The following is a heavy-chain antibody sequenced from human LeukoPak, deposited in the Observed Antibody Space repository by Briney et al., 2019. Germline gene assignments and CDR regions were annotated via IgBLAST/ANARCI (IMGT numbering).Heavy chain of an antibody. CDR1: GDSVSSNSAA. J-gene: IGHJ4*02. CDR2: TYYGFKWYK. V-gene: IGHV6-1*01. Sequence: QTLSLTCAISGDSVSSNSAAWNWIRQSPSRGLEWLGRTYYGFKWYKDYAESVKSRMTISPDTSTNEVSLQLNSVTYEDTAVYYCARGEAFFDYWGQGALVTVSS. CDR3: ARGEAFFDY.